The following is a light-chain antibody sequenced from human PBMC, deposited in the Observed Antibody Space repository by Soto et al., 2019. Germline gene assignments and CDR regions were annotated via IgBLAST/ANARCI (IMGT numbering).Light chain of an antibody. CDR2: EGS. CDR3: CSYAGSSLWV. J-gene: IGLJ3*02. V-gene: IGLV2-23*01. Sequence: QSVLTQPASVSGSPGQSITISCTGTSSNVGSYNLVSWYQHHPGKAPKLMIYEGSKRPSGVSNRFSGSKSGNTASLTISGLQAEDEADYYCCSYAGSSLWVFGGGTQLTVL. CDR1: SSNVGSYNL.